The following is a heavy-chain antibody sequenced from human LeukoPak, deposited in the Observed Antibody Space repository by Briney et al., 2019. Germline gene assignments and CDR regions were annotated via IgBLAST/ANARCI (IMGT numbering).Heavy chain of an antibody. CDR2: ISSSSSYI. CDR1: GFTFSDHY. CDR3: ARDRIIYGDYGDAFDI. Sequence: PGGSLRLSCAASGFTFSDHYMNWVRQAPGRGLEWVSSISSSSSYIYYSDSLKGRFTIARDNAKNSLYLQMNSLRAEDTAVYFCARDRIIYGDYGDAFDIWGQGTVVTVSS. V-gene: IGHV3-21*01. J-gene: IGHJ3*02. D-gene: IGHD4-17*01.